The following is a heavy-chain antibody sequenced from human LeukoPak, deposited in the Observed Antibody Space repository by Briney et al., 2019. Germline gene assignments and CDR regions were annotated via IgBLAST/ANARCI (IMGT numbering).Heavy chain of an antibody. V-gene: IGHV4-34*01. CDR2: INHSGST. CDR1: GGSFSGYY. CDR3: ARGRPRYCTNGVCHLDY. Sequence: KPSETLSLTCAVYGGSFSGYYWSWIRQPPGKGLEWIGEINHSGSTNYNPSLESRVTISVDTSKNQFSLKLSSVTAADTAVYYCARGRPRYCTNGVCHLDYWGQGTLVTVSS. D-gene: IGHD2-8*01. J-gene: IGHJ4*02.